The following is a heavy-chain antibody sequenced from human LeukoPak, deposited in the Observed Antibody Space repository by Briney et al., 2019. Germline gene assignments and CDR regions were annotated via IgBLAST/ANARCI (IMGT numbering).Heavy chain of an antibody. D-gene: IGHD6-19*01. CDR2: IYYSGST. CDR3: ARGVAGTGAFDI. CDR1: GGSISSYY. V-gene: IGHV4-59*01. J-gene: IGHJ3*02. Sequence: SETLSLTCTVFGGSISSYYWSWIRQPPGKGLEWIGYIYYSGSTNYNPSLKSRVTISVDTSKNQFSLKLSSVTAADTAVYYCARGVAGTGAFDIWGQGTMVTVSS.